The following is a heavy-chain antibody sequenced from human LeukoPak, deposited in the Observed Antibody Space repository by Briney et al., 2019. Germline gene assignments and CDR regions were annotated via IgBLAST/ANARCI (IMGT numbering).Heavy chain of an antibody. J-gene: IGHJ4*02. CDR1: GFTFSDYY. CDR2: ISSSGSML. V-gene: IGHV3-11*04. CDR3: TRRPYSSSWYYFDY. Sequence: GGSLRLSCAVSGFTFSDYYMSWVRQAPGKGLEWVSYISSSGSMLHYADSVEGRFTISRDNAKNSLYLQMSSLRVEDTAVYYCTRRPYSSSWYYFDYWGQGTLVTVSS. D-gene: IGHD6-13*01.